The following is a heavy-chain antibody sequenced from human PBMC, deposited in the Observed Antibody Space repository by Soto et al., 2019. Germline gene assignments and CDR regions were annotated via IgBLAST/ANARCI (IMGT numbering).Heavy chain of an antibody. CDR2: IIPILGIA. V-gene: IGHV1-69*02. CDR3: ARPTNRGKYYYGMDV. Sequence: SVKVSCKASGGTFSSYTISWVRQAPGQGLEWMGRIIPILGIANYAQKFQGRVTITADKSTSTAYMELSSLRSEDTAVYYCARPTNRGKYYYGMDVWGQGTTVTVSS. CDR1: GGTFSSYT. J-gene: IGHJ6*02. D-gene: IGHD2-8*01.